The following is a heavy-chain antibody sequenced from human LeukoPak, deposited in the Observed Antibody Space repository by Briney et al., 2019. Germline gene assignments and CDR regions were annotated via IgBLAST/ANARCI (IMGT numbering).Heavy chain of an antibody. J-gene: IGHJ6*03. CDR2: IIPIFGTA. D-gene: IGHD2-2*01. CDR1: GGTFSSYA. Sequence: SVKVSCKASGGTFSSYAISWVRQAPGQGLEWMGGIIPIFGTANYAQKFQGRVTITADESTSTAYMELSSLRSEDTAVYYCARASVPAANSYYYYYMDVWGKGTTVTVSS. V-gene: IGHV1-69*13. CDR3: ARASVPAANSYYYYYMDV.